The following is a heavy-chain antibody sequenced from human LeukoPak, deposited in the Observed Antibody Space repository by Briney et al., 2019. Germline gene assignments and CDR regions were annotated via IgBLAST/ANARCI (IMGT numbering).Heavy chain of an antibody. D-gene: IGHD2-21*02. J-gene: IGHJ4*02. CDR2: MNPNSGNT. CDR3: ARALTAIPDY. CDR1: GYTFTSYD. V-gene: IGHV1-8*01. Sequence: GASVTVSFKASGYTFTSYDINWVRQAPGQGLEWMGWMNPNSGNTGYAQKFQGRVTMTRNTSISTAYMELSSLRSEDTAVYYCARALTAIPDYWGQGTLVTVSS.